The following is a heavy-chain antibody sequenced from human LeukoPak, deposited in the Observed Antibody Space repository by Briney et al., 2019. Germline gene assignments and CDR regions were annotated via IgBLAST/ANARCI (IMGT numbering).Heavy chain of an antibody. CDR1: GGSISSGGYY. CDR2: IYYSGST. J-gene: IGHJ3*02. D-gene: IGHD3-10*01. CDR3: ARDKWASRGAFDI. V-gene: IGHV4-31*03. Sequence: PSQTLSLTCTVSGGSISSGGYYWSWIRQHPGKGLEWIGYIYYSGSTYYNPSLKSRVTISVDTSKNQFSLKLSSVTAADTAVYYCARDKWASRGAFDIWGQGTMVTVSS.